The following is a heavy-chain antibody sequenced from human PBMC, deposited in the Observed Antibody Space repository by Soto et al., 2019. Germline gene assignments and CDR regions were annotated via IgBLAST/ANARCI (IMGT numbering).Heavy chain of an antibody. CDR1: GFTFNSYD. CDR3: ARGAQDYDSSGYYLNAFDI. D-gene: IGHD3-22*01. J-gene: IGHJ3*02. CDR2: IGTAGDT. Sequence: GGSLRLSCSASGFTFNSYDMHGVRQATGKGLEWVSAIGTAGDTYYPGSVKGRFTISRENAKNSLYLQMNSLRAEDTAVYYCARGAQDYDSSGYYLNAFDIWGQGTMVTVSS. V-gene: IGHV3-13*01.